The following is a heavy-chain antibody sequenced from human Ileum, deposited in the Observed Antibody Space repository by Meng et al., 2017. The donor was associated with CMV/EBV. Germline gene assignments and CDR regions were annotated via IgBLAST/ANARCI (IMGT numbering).Heavy chain of an antibody. Sequence: SVKVSCKASGFTFTSSAVQWVRQARGQRLEWIGWIVVGSGNTNYAQKFQERVTITRDMSTSTAYMELSSLRSEDTAVYYCESIGYCSGGSCYSGPYWGQGTRVTVSS. J-gene: IGHJ4*02. CDR2: IVVGSGNT. CDR3: ESIGYCSGGSCYSGPY. V-gene: IGHV1-58*01. D-gene: IGHD2-15*01. CDR1: GFTFTSSA.